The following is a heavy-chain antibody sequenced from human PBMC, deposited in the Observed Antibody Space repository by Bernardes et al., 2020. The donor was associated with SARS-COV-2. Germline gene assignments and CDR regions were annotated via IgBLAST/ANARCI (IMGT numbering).Heavy chain of an antibody. D-gene: IGHD3-3*01. V-gene: IGHV5-51*01. Sequence: GESLKISCKGSGYSFTNNWIGWVRQMPGKGLELMGVIFPDDSDTRYSPSFQGQVILSVDKSISTAFLQWGSLKASDTAMYYCMRPTNRDFSSDSWFDPWGQGLYFDPWGQGTLVTVSS. CDR3: MRPTNRDFSSDSWFDPWGQGLYFDP. J-gene: IGHJ5*02. CDR2: IFPDDSDT. CDR1: GYSFTNNW.